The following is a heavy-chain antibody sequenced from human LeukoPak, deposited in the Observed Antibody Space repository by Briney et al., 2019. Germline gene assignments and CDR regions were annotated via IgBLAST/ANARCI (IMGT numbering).Heavy chain of an antibody. V-gene: IGHV1-3*01. J-gene: IGHJ4*02. D-gene: IGHD1-26*01. CDR3: ARDSGSGSNDY. Sequence: ASVKVSCKASGYTFTTYAIHWVRQAPGQRLEWMGWISAGNGNTKYSQNFQGRVTFISNTSATTAFMELSSLRSEDAAVYYCARDSGSGSNDYWGQGTLVTVSS. CDR1: GYTFTTYA. CDR2: ISAGNGNT.